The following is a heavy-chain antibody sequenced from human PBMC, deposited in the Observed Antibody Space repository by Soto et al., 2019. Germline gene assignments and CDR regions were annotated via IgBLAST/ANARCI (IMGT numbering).Heavy chain of an antibody. CDR3: TASGWYIGTYFDY. CDR2: IKSKTECGTT. D-gene: IGHD6-19*01. V-gene: IGHV3-15*01. CDR1: GFTFSNAW. J-gene: IGHJ4*02. Sequence: GGSLRLSCAAAGFTFSNAWVSGVRQAAGKGLEWVGRIKSKTECGTTDYTAPVKGRFTISRDDSKNTLYLQMSSLQTADTAVYYCTASGWYIGTYFDYWGQGTLVTVPS.